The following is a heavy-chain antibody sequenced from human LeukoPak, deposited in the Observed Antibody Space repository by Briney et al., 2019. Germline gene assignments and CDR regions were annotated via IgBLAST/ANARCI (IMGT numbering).Heavy chain of an antibody. Sequence: GGSLRLSCAASGFTFSSYSMNWVRQAPGKGLEWVSSISSSSSYIYYADSVKGRFTISRDNSKNTLYLQMNSLRAEDTAVYYCAKDLLYDSSGSKGYFDYWGQGTLVTVSS. V-gene: IGHV3-21*04. CDR3: AKDLLYDSSGSKGYFDY. D-gene: IGHD3-22*01. CDR2: ISSSSSYI. J-gene: IGHJ4*02. CDR1: GFTFSSYS.